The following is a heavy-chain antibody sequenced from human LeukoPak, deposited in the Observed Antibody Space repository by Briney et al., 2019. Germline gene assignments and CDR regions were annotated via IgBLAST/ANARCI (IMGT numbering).Heavy chain of an antibody. V-gene: IGHV5-51*01. D-gene: IGHD5-18*01. CDR2: IYPGDSDT. CDR3: ARNTYSYGFDY. Sequence: GESLKISCKGSGYSFTSYWIGWVRQMSGKGLEWMGIIYPGDSDTRHSPSFQGQVTISADKSISTAYLQWSSLKASDTAVYYCARNTYSYGFDYWGQGTLVTVSS. CDR1: GYSFTSYW. J-gene: IGHJ4*02.